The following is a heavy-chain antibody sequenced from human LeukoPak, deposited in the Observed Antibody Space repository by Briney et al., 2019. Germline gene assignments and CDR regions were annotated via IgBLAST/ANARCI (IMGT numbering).Heavy chain of an antibody. CDR1: GGSINSHY. Sequence: SETLSLTCTVSGGSINSHYWHWIRQPPGTRLEWIGYVYYTGGTNYKSSLESRVTISVATSKKQFSLRLTSVTAADAALYYCARGSIYDFDSWGQGTLVSVSS. CDR3: ARGSIYDFDS. V-gene: IGHV4-59*11. J-gene: IGHJ4*02. D-gene: IGHD3-3*02. CDR2: VYYTGGT.